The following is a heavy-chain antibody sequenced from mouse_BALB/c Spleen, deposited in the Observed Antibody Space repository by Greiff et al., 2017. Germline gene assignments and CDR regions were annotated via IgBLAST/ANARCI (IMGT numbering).Heavy chain of an antibody. CDR2: ISSGSSTI. J-gene: IGHJ2*01. CDR1: GFTFSSFG. CDR3: ARSGYEDYFDY. D-gene: IGHD2-14*01. Sequence: DVKLVESGGGLVKPGGSLKLSCAASGFTFSSFGMHWVRQAPEKGLEWVAYISSGSSTIYYADTVKGRFTISRDNPKNTLFLQMTSLRSEDTAMYYCARSGYEDYFDYWGQGTTLTVSS. V-gene: IGHV5-17*02.